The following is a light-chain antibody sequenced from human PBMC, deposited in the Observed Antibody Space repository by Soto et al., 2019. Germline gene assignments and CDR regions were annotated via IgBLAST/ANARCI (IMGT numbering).Light chain of an antibody. Sequence: QSALTQPASVSGSPGQSITISGTGTSNDVGGDNYVSWYQQHPGKAPKLMIYEVSNRPSGVSNRFSGSKSGNTASLTISGLQAEDEADYYCSSSTGSSTPPYVLGTGTKLAVL. V-gene: IGLV2-14*01. CDR3: SSSTGSSTPPYV. CDR2: EVS. J-gene: IGLJ1*01. CDR1: SNDVGGDNY.